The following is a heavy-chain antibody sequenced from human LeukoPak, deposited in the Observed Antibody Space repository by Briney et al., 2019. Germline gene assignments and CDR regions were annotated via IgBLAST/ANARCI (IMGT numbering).Heavy chain of an antibody. J-gene: IGHJ3*02. Sequence: SVKVSCKASGGTFSSCAISWVRQAPGQGLEWMGRIIPIFGTANYAQKFQGRVTITTDESTSTVYMELSSLRSEDTAVYYCARGLPGRDGYNWDDAFDIWGQGTMVTVSS. D-gene: IGHD5-24*01. CDR1: GGTFSSCA. V-gene: IGHV1-69*05. CDR3: ARGLPGRDGYNWDDAFDI. CDR2: IIPIFGTA.